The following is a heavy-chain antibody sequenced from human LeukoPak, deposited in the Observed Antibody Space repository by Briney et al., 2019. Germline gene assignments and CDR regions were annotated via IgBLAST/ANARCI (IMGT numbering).Heavy chain of an antibody. CDR1: GGSISSSSYY. J-gene: IGHJ4*02. V-gene: IGHV4-39*01. D-gene: IGHD5-12*01. Sequence: SETLSLTCTVSGGSISSSSYYWGWIRQPPGKGLEWIGSIYYSGSTYYNPSPKSRVTISVDTSKNQFSLKLSSVTAADTAVYYCARAVDIVATIDYWGQGTLVTVSS. CDR2: IYYSGST. CDR3: ARAVDIVATIDY.